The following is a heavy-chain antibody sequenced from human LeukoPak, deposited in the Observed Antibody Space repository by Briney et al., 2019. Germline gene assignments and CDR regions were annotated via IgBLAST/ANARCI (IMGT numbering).Heavy chain of an antibody. V-gene: IGHV1-2*02. D-gene: IGHD3-9*01. J-gene: IGHJ4*02. CDR1: VYTFTGYY. CDR3: ARSQYVVLTGSPDY. CDR2: INPNTGGT. Sequence: ASVKDSCMASVYTFTGYYMHWVRQPAGQGLGWMGLINPNTGGTNNAQSFQDRVTMTSDASISTAYMDLSRLTSDDTAVYYCARSQYVVLTGSPDYWGQGTLVTVSS.